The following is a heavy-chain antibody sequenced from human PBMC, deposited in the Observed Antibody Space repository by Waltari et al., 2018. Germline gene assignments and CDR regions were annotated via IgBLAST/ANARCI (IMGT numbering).Heavy chain of an antibody. CDR1: GGTFSSYA. CDR2: IITIVGVA. D-gene: IGHD4-17*01. J-gene: IGHJ4*02. Sequence: QVQLVQSGAEMKKPGSSVKVSCKASGGTFSSYAVSWVRQAPGQGLEWMGGIITIVGVATYAQKFQDRVTIVADESTSTVYMEVRSLTSEDTAMYYCARVWGSMTTVTTLDHWGQGTLVSVSS. CDR3: ARVWGSMTTVTTLDH. V-gene: IGHV1-69*12.